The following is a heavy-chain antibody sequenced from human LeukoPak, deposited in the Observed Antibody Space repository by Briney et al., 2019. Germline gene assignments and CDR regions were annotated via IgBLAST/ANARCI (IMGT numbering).Heavy chain of an antibody. Sequence: GGSLRLSCAASGFIFSRYWMNWVRQAPGKGPVWVSRINSDGSSTSYADSVKGRFTISRDNAKNTLYLQMNSLRAEDTAVYYCARDPRYCGGDCYTFDYWWQGTLVTVSS. V-gene: IGHV3-74*01. CDR1: GFIFSRYW. CDR2: INSDGSST. J-gene: IGHJ4*02. D-gene: IGHD2-21*02. CDR3: ARDPRYCGGDCYTFDY.